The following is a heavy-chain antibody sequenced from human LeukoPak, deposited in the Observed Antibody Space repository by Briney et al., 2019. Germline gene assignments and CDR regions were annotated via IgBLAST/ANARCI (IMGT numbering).Heavy chain of an antibody. J-gene: IGHJ3*02. CDR1: GFTFSNYA. D-gene: IGHD3-22*01. CDR2: MWHDGSTI. Sequence: GGSLRLSCAASGFTFSNYAMHWVRQAPGKGLEWVAFMWHDGSTIYYADSVEGRFTISRDNSKNTLYLQMSSLIDEDTAVYYCAKPEEIVVVTHDAFDIWGQGTMVTVSS. CDR3: AKPEEIVVVTHDAFDI. V-gene: IGHV3-30*02.